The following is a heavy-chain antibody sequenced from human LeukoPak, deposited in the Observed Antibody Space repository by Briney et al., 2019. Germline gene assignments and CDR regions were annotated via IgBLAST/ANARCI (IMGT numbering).Heavy chain of an antibody. CDR1: GGSFSGNY. V-gene: IGHV4-34*01. CDR2: ITHMGST. CDR3: ARGNWFDR. Sequence: SETLSLTCAVYGGSFSGNYWSWIRQPPGEGLEWIGEITHMGSTNYNPSLKSRVTISQDTSKNQFSLRLSSVTAADTAVYYCARGNWFDRWGQGTLVTVSS. J-gene: IGHJ5*02.